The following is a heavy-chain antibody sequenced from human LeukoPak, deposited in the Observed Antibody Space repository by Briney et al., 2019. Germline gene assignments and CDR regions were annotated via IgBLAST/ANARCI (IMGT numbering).Heavy chain of an antibody. CDR1: GGSLSGYY. CDR3: AREGRMSMGIEY. CDR2: INHGGST. V-gene: IGHV4-34*01. Sequence: SETLSLTCAVYGGSLSGYYWSWIRQSPGKGLEWIGEINHGGSTNYNPSLKSRVTMSVDTSKNHFSLKLISVPAADTAVYFCAREGRMSMGIEYWGQGTLVTVSS. J-gene: IGHJ4*02. D-gene: IGHD4/OR15-4a*01.